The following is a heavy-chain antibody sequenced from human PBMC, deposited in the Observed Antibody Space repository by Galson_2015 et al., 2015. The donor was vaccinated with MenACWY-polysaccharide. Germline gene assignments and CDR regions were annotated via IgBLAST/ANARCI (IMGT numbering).Heavy chain of an antibody. CDR3: ARHQYGASCRDV. D-gene: IGHD2-8*01. Sequence: QSGAEVKKPGESLKISCKGSGYSFTNYWIAWVRQIPGKGLEWMGLIYPGDSNTRYSPSFQGQVTISADKSINTAYLQWSSLKASDTAMYYCARHQYGASCRDVWGQGTPVTVSS. V-gene: IGHV5-51*01. J-gene: IGHJ4*02. CDR2: IYPGDSNT. CDR1: GYSFTNYW.